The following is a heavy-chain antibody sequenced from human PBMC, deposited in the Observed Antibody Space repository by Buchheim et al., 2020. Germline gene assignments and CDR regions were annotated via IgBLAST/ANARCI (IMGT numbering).Heavy chain of an antibody. CDR2: ISYDGSNK. CDR1: GFTFSSYG. D-gene: IGHD1-14*01. V-gene: IGHV3-30*18. CDR3: AKVVDLPGIYYYYYGMDV. J-gene: IGHJ6*02. Sequence: QVQLVESGGGVVQPGRSLRLSCAASGFTFSSYGMHWVRQAPGKGLEWVAVISYDGSNKYYADSVKGRFTISRDNSKNTLYLQMNGLRAEDTAVYYCAKVVDLPGIYYYYYGMDVWGQGTT.